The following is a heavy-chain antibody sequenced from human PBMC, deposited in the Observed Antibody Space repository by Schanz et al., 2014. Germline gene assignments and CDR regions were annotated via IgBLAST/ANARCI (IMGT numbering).Heavy chain of an antibody. J-gene: IGHJ4*02. D-gene: IGHD3-9*01. V-gene: IGHV1-18*01. CDR1: GYTFTSYG. CDR3: ARDAADFYDILTEEDD. Sequence: QVQLVQSGAEVKKPGASVKVSCKASGYTFTSYGISWVRQAPGQGLEWMGWISAYNGNTKYPQKLQGRVTMTTDTTTSTAYMEMRSLRSDDTAVYDCARDAADFYDILTEEDDWGQGTLVTVSS. CDR2: ISAYNGNT.